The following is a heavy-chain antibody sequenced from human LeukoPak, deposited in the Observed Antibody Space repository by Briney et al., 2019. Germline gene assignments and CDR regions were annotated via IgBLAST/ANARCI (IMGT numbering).Heavy chain of an antibody. Sequence: GGSLRLSCAASGFTVSSNYMSWVRQAPGKGLEGVSVIYSGGSTYYADSVKGRFTISRDNSKNTLYLQMNSLRAEDTAVYYCARFYSSSWYYFDYWGQGTLATVSS. D-gene: IGHD6-13*01. J-gene: IGHJ4*02. CDR2: IYSGGST. CDR1: GFTVSSNY. V-gene: IGHV3-66*01. CDR3: ARFYSSSWYYFDY.